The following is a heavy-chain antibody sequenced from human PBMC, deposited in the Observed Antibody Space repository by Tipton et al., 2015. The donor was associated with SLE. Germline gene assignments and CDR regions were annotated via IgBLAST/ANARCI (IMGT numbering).Heavy chain of an antibody. D-gene: IGHD6-6*01. V-gene: IGHV3-21*01. CDR3: ARSGGGHGSSSHVLY. CDR1: GFTFSSYS. CDR2: ITSSSTYI. J-gene: IGHJ4*02. Sequence: SLRLSCTASGFTFSSYSMNWVRQAPGKGLEWVSSITSSSTYIYYADSVKGRFTISRDNAKNSVYLQMNSLRAEDTAVYYCARSGGGHGSSSHVLYWGEETLVAVSS.